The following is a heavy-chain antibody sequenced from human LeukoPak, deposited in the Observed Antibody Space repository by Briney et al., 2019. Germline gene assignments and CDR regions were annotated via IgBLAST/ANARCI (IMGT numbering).Heavy chain of an antibody. CDR3: ARGGQLVPAVDY. V-gene: IGHV1-8*01. CDR2: MNPNSGNT. D-gene: IGHD6-6*01. Sequence: ASVKVSCKASGYTFTSYDINWVRQATGQGLEWMGWMNPNSGNTGYAQKFQGRVTMTRNTSISTAYMELSSLRAEDTAVYYCARGGQLVPAVDYWGQGTLVTVSS. J-gene: IGHJ4*02. CDR1: GYTFTSYD.